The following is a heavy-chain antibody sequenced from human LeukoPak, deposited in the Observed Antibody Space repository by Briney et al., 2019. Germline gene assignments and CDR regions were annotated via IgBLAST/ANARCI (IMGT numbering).Heavy chain of an antibody. D-gene: IGHD6-13*01. CDR3: ARGGYSSSWPNHYYYYGMYV. CDR1: GYTFTSYY. CDR2: INPSGGST. Sequence: ASVKVSCKASGYTFTSYYMHWVRQAPGQGLEWMGIINPSGGSTSYAQKFQGRVTMTRDTSTSTVYMELSSLRSEDTAVYYCARGGYSSSWPNHYYYYGMYVWGQGTTVTVSS. J-gene: IGHJ6*02. V-gene: IGHV1-46*01.